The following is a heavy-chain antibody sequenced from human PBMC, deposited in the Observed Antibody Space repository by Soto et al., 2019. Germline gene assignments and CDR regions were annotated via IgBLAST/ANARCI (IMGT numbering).Heavy chain of an antibody. D-gene: IGHD3-10*01. J-gene: IGHJ4*02. Sequence: PSETLSLTCTVSGGSISSDYWNWIRQPPGKGLEWIGYIHSGSTTYSASLRSRVTISVDTSKNQFSLKLSSVTAADTAVYFCARHDGSRSTDYWGQGTLVTVYS. V-gene: IGHV4-59*08. CDR1: GGSISSDY. CDR2: IHSGST. CDR3: ARHDGSRSTDY.